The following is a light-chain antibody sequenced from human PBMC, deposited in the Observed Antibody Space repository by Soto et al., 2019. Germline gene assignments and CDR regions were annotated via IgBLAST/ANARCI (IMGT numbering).Light chain of an antibody. Sequence: EIVMTQSPGTLSLSPGERATISCRASQVIGSRYLAWYHQKSGQAPRLLIYGASSRATGIPDRFSGSGSRTDLTLTISRLEPEDLGVYYCQQFGSAIPHTLGQGTKLEIK. CDR1: QVIGSRY. V-gene: IGKV3-20*01. J-gene: IGKJ2*01. CDR3: QQFGSAIPHT. CDR2: GAS.